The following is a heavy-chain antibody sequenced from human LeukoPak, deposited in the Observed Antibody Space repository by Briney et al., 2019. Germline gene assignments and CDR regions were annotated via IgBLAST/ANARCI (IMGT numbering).Heavy chain of an antibody. CDR1: GFTFSNAW. V-gene: IGHV3-15*01. D-gene: IGHD3-10*01. CDR2: IKDGGTT. J-gene: IGHJ4*02. Sequence: GGSLRLSCAVSGFTFSNAWMSWVRQAPGKGLEWVGRIKDGGTTDYGAPVKGRFTISRDDSKNTLYMQMNSLKTEDTAVYYCGLGSGRTDFDYWGQGTLVTVSS. CDR3: GLGSGRTDFDY.